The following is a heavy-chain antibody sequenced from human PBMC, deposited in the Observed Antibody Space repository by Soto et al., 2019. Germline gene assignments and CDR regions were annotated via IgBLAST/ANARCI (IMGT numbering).Heavy chain of an antibody. CDR3: VRRPGCSTSTCYRELDY. J-gene: IGHJ4*02. V-gene: IGHV5-51*01. CDR1: GYTFTTYW. CDR2: IYPGDSDT. Sequence: GESLKISCKGSGYTFTTYWIGWVRQMPGKGLEWMGVIYPGDSDTIYSPSFQGQVTLSADKSISTAYLQWRSLQASDTAMYYCVRRPGCSTSTCYRELDYWGQGTLVTVS. D-gene: IGHD2-2*01.